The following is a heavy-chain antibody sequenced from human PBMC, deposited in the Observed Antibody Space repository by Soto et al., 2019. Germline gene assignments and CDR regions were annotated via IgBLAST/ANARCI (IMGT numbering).Heavy chain of an antibody. CDR2: ISYDGSNK. V-gene: IGHV3-30-3*01. D-gene: IGHD3-22*01. Sequence: GSLRLSCAASGFTFSSYAMHWVRQAPGKGLEWVAVISYDGSNKYYADSVKGRFTISRDNSKNTLYLQMNSLRAEDTAVYYCASPDYYDSSGFDAFDIWGQGTMVTVSS. CDR3: ASPDYYDSSGFDAFDI. J-gene: IGHJ3*02. CDR1: GFTFSSYA.